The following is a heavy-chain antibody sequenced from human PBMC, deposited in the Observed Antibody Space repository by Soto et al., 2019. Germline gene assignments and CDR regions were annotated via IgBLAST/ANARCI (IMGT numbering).Heavy chain of an antibody. CDR3: ARDLGGYGHPWDNFDY. CDR1: GFRFRGYA. CDR2: ESFDGSQK. Sequence: PGGSLRLSCVTSGFRFRGYAMHWVRQAPGKGLEWVAVESFDGSQKYYLDSVRGRFSISRDDSLSTLYLQMNNLTPQDTGVYYCARDLGGYGHPWDNFDYWGQGTLVTVSS. V-gene: IGHV3-30-3*01. D-gene: IGHD5-12*01. J-gene: IGHJ4*02.